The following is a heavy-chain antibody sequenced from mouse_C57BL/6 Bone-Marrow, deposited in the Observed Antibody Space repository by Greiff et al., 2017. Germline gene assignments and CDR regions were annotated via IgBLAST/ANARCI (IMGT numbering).Heavy chain of an antibody. V-gene: IGHV1-69*01. CDR2: IDPSASYT. D-gene: IGHD2-3*01. J-gene: IGHJ4*01. Sequence: QVQLQQPGAELVLPGASVKLSCKASGYTFTSYWMHWVQQTPGQGLEWIGEIDPSASYTTSNQKFTGKSTLTVDKSSSTAYMQLSSLTSEDSAVYYCARWSYDGYYGDYAMDYWGQGTSVTVSS. CDR3: ARWSYDGYYGDYAMDY. CDR1: GYTFTSYW.